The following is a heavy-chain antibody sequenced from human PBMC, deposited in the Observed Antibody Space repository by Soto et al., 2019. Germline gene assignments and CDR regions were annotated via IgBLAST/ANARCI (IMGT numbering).Heavy chain of an antibody. V-gene: IGHV3-30-3*01. CDR3: ARDLATFYDILTGTSPGAY. CDR1: GFTFSRYA. CDR2: ISYDGNNE. Sequence: QVQLVESGGGVVQPGRSLRLSCAASGFTFSRYAMHWVRQAPGKGLDWVAVISYDGNNEFYADSVKGRFTISRDNSRDTLHLQVNSLRAEDTAVYYCARDLATFYDILTGTSPGAYWGQGTLVTVSS. D-gene: IGHD3-9*01. J-gene: IGHJ4*02.